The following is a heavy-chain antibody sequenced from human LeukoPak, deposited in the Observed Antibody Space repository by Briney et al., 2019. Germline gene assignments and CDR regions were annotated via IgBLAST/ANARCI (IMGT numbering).Heavy chain of an antibody. CDR1: GFTFSSYS. CDR2: ISSSSSTI. V-gene: IGHV3-48*02. CDR3: ARDGGYCSSTNCHLDY. J-gene: IGHJ4*02. D-gene: IGHD2-2*01. Sequence: PGGSLRLSCAASGFTFSSYSMNWVRQAPGKGLEWVSYISSSSSTIYYADSVKGRFIISRDNAKKSLYLHMNSLRDEDTAVYYCARDGGYCSSTNCHLDYWGQGTLVTVFS.